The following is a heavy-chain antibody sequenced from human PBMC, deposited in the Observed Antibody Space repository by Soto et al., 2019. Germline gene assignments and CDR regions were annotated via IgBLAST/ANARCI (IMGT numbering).Heavy chain of an antibody. CDR2: ISSSSSYI. CDR3: AASRGEVVPAANGRYYYYYMDV. V-gene: IGHV3-21*04. J-gene: IGHJ6*03. D-gene: IGHD2-2*01. CDR1: GFTFSSYS. Sequence: GGSLRLSCAASGFTFSSYSMNWVRQAPGKGLEWVSSISSSSSYIYYADSVKGRFTISRDNAKNSLYLQMNSLRAEDTAVYYCAASRGEVVPAANGRYYYYYMDVWGKGTTVTVSS.